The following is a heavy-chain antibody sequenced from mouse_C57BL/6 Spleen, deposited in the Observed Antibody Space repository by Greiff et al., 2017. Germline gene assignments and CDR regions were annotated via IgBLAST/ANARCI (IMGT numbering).Heavy chain of an antibody. CDR3: ARRSAYYSNPMDY. Sequence: QVQLQQPGAELVKPGASVKLSCKASGYTFTSYWMQWVKQRPGQGLEWIGEIDPSDSYTNYNQKFKGKATLTVDTSSSTAYMQRSSLTSEDSAVYYCARRSAYYSNPMDYWGQGTSVTVSS. D-gene: IGHD2-5*01. CDR1: GYTFTSYW. V-gene: IGHV1-50*01. J-gene: IGHJ4*01. CDR2: IDPSDSYT.